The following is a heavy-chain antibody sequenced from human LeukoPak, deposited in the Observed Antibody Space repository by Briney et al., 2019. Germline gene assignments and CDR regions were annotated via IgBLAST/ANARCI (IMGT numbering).Heavy chain of an antibody. Sequence: SETLSLTCTVSGGSLSSYYWSWIRQPPGKGPEWIGYIYYSGSTNYNPSLKSRVTISVDTSKNQFSLKLSPVTAADTAVYYCARELEAGFDYWGQGTLVTVSS. V-gene: IGHV4-59*01. CDR3: ARELEAGFDY. CDR1: GGSLSSYY. J-gene: IGHJ4*02. D-gene: IGHD3-3*01. CDR2: IYYSGST.